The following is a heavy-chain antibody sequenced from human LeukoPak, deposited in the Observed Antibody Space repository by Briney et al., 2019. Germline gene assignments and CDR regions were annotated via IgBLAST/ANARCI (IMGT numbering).Heavy chain of an antibody. D-gene: IGHD4-17*01. CDR2: IYYSGST. Sequence: SETLSLTCTVSDGSISSSGYCWGWIRQPPGKGLEWIGSIYYSGSTYYNPSLKSRVTISVDMSKSQFSLKLTSVTAADTAVYYCARRGYGDQPFDYWGQGTLVTVSS. V-gene: IGHV4-39*01. CDR1: DGSISSSGYC. J-gene: IGHJ4*02. CDR3: ARRGYGDQPFDY.